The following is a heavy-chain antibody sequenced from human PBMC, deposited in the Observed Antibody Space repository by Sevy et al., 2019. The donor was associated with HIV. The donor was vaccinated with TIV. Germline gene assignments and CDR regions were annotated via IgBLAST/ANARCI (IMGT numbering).Heavy chain of an antibody. CDR1: GDSMNTYY. V-gene: IGHV4-59*01. CDR3: ARLVPGENGFDP. Sequence: SETLSLTCTVTGDSMNTYYWAWIRQPPGKSLEWVGYILYSGSTEYSPSLKSRVTLALDKSKNEVSLRLSSVTAADTAVYYCARLVPGENGFDPWGQGRLVTVSS. D-gene: IGHD2-8*02. J-gene: IGHJ5*02. CDR2: ILYSGST.